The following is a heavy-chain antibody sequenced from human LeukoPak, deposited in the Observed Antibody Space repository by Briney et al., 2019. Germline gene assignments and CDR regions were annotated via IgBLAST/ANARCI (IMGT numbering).Heavy chain of an antibody. CDR2: ISTSSSYI. D-gene: IGHD2-15*01. Sequence: PGGSLRLSCAASGFTFSSYGMHWVRQAPGKGLEWVSSISTSSSYIYYADSVKGRFTISRDNAKNSLYLQMNSLRAEDTAVYYCARVGFDHLYYYYYMDIWGKGTTVTVSS. CDR3: ARVGFDHLYYYYYMDI. CDR1: GFTFSSYG. V-gene: IGHV3-21*01. J-gene: IGHJ6*03.